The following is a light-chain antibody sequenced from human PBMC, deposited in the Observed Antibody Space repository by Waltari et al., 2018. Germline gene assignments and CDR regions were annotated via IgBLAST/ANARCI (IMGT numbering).Light chain of an antibody. V-gene: IGLV2-14*03. CDR2: DVS. CDR3: SSYITTNTLEL. CDR1: SSDVGSYNY. Sequence: QSALTQPASVSGSPGQSITISCTGTSSDVGSYNYVSWYQQHPGHAPKLMIYDVSYRPAGFANRFSGSKSGNTASLTISGLQAEDEADYYCSSYITTNTLELFGGGTSLTVL. J-gene: IGLJ2*01.